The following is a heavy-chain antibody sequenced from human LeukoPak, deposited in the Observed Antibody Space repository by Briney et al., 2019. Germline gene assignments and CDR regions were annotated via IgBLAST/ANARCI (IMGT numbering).Heavy chain of an antibody. CDR3: ARRSSGWYTKTFDY. CDR2: IYYSGST. CDR1: GGSISSSSYY. V-gene: IGHV4-39*01. D-gene: IGHD6-19*01. Sequence: SETLSLTCTVSGGSISSSSYYWGWIRQPPGKGLEWIGSIYYSGSTYYNPSLKSRVTISVDTSKNQFSLKLSSVTAADTAVYYCARRSSGWYTKTFDYWGQGTLATVSS. J-gene: IGHJ4*02.